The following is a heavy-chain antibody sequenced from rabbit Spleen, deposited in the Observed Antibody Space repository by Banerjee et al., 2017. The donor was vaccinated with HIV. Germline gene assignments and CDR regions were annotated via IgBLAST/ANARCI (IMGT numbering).Heavy chain of an antibody. CDR1: GLDFSARYW. D-gene: IGHD1-1*01. CDR2: IDVVKSGST. J-gene: IGHJ4*01. CDR3: ARDLVAIIGWNFNL. Sequence: QEQLEESGGDLVKPGASLTLTCKASGLDFSARYWICWVRQAPGKGLEWIACIDVVKSGSTYYANWAKGRFTISKTSSTTVTLQMTSLTVADTATYFCARDLVAIIGWNFNLWGPGTLVTVS. V-gene: IGHV1S45*01.